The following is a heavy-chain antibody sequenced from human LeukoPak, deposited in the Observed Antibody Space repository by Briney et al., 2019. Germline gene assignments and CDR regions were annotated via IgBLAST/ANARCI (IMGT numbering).Heavy chain of an antibody. V-gene: IGHV3-11*01. D-gene: IGHD3-22*01. CDR1: GFTFSDYY. J-gene: IGHJ4*02. CDR3: ARDRDSSSGYYPTLIDY. Sequence: GGSLRLSCAASGFTFSDYYMSWIRQAPGKGLEWVSYISSSGSTIYYADSVKGRFTISRDNAKNSLYLQMNSLRAEDTAVYYCARDRDSSSGYYPTLIDYWGQGTLVTVSS. CDR2: ISSSGSTI.